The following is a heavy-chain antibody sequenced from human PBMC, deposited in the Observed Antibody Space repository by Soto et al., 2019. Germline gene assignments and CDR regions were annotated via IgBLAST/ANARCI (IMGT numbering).Heavy chain of an antibody. J-gene: IGHJ4*02. Sequence: QVQLVQSGAEVKKPGSSVKVSCKASGGTFSSYAISWVRQAPGQGLEWMGGIIPIFGTANYAQKFQGRVTITADESPSTGYMELSSLSSEDTAVYYCARDGYDYVWGSYRSIDYWGQGTLVTVSS. CDR1: GGTFSSYA. D-gene: IGHD3-16*02. CDR2: IIPIFGTA. CDR3: ARDGYDYVWGSYRSIDY. V-gene: IGHV1-69*01.